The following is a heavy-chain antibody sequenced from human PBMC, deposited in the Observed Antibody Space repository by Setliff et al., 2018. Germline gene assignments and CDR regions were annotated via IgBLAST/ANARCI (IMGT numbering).Heavy chain of an antibody. Sequence: PSETLSLTCTVSGGSISSYYWSWIRQPPGKGLEWIGYIYYSGSTNYNPSLKSRIAILADTSRDRFSLRLTSVTAADTAIYYCARFCGTSNCQRAPLFDYWGQGILVTVSS. V-gene: IGHV4-59*08. CDR3: ARFCGTSNCQRAPLFDY. CDR2: IYYSGST. CDR1: GGSISSYY. J-gene: IGHJ4*02. D-gene: IGHD1-1*01.